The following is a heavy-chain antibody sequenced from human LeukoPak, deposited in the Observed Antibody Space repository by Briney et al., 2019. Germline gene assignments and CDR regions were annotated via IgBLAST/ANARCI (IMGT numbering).Heavy chain of an antibody. CDR2: ISSSSSYI. CDR1: GFTFSSYS. CDR3: ARDDIVVVPAAASAEYYQH. V-gene: IGHV3-21*01. J-gene: IGHJ1*01. D-gene: IGHD2-2*01. Sequence: GGSLRLSCAASGFTFSSYSMNWVRQASGKGLEWVSSISSSSSYIYYADSVKGRFTISRDNAKNSLYLQMNSLRAEDTAVYYCARDDIVVVPAAASAEYYQHWGQGTLVTVSS.